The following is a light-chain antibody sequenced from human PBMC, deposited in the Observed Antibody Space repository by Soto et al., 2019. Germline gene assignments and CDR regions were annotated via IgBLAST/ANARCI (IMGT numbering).Light chain of an antibody. V-gene: IGLV4-60*03. CDR2: VEGSGGY. CDR1: SGHSTYI. CDR3: EAWDTNTRV. Sequence: QSVLTQSSSASASLGSSVKLTCTLSSGHSTYIIAWHQQQPGKAPRYLMKVEGSGGYNKRSGVPDRFSGSSSGADRYLTISNLQSEDEADYYCEAWDTNTRVFGGGTKLTVL. J-gene: IGLJ3*02.